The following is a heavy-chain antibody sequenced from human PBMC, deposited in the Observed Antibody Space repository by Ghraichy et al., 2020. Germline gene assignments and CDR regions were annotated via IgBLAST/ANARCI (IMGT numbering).Heavy chain of an antibody. D-gene: IGHD6-19*01. CDR1: GFSFSNTW. V-gene: IGHV3-15*01. J-gene: IGHJ4*02. Sequence: GGSLRLSCAASGFSFSNTWESWVRKAPGKGMELVGRIKTKTDGGTTDYAAPVEGRFTISRDYSKNTLYLQMNSLKTEDTAVYYCTTAFPGIAVADNFDYLRTWGTATLLSDSS. CDR2: IKTKTDGGTT. CDR3: TTAFPGIAVADNFDYLRT.